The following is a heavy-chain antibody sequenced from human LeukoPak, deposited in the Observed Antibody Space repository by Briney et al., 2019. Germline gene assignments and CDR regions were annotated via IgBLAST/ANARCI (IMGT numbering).Heavy chain of an antibody. Sequence: SVKVSCKASGGTFSSYAISWVRQAPGQGLEWMGRIIPIFGTANYAQKFQGRVTITTDESTSTAYMELSSLRSEDTAVYYCARDVGSPRDAFDIWGQGTMVTVSS. V-gene: IGHV1-69*05. CDR2: IIPIFGTA. CDR1: GGTFSSYA. CDR3: ARDVGSPRDAFDI. D-gene: IGHD1-26*01. J-gene: IGHJ3*02.